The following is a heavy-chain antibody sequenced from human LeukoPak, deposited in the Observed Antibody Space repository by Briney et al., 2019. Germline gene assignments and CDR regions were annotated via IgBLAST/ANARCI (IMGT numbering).Heavy chain of an antibody. V-gene: IGHV3-53*01. CDR1: GFTVSSYY. Sequence: PGGSLRLSCAASGFTVSSYYMSWVRQAPGRRLECVSIIYSGGDTYYADCVKGRFAISRDNSKNTLYLQMNSLRAEDTAIYYCARSLDSNNNYPKNNFDCWGQGTLVTVSS. CDR3: ARSLDSNNNYPKNNFDC. D-gene: IGHD3-22*01. J-gene: IGHJ4*02. CDR2: IYSGGDT.